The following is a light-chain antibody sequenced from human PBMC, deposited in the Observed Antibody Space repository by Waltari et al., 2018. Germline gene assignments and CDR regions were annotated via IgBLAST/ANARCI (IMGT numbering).Light chain of an antibody. CDR2: WAS. Sequence: DIVLTQSPDSLAVSLAERATNSCQSSQSVFSRSSNKNYLAWDQQKPGQPPKLIAYWASTRESGVPVRFSASGSGTDFTLTISGLQAEDVAVYYCQQYYSDPKTFGQGTKVEIK. CDR1: QSVFSRSSNKNY. V-gene: IGKV4-1*01. J-gene: IGKJ1*01. CDR3: QQYYSDPKT.